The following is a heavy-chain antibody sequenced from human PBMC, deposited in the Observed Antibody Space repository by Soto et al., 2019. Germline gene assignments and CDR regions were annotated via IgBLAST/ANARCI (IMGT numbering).Heavy chain of an antibody. D-gene: IGHD6-19*01. J-gene: IGHJ4*02. CDR1: GFTFDSYA. CDR3: VKDIHEQWLVSHFEY. Sequence: DVQLVESGGGLVQPGRSLRLSCVASGFTFDSYAMHWVRQAPGKGLAWVSGISWNSGSIGYEDSVKGRFTISRDNAQNSLYLEMNSLRVEDTAFYYCVKDIHEQWLVSHFEYWGQGALVTVSS. CDR2: ISWNSGSI. V-gene: IGHV3-9*01.